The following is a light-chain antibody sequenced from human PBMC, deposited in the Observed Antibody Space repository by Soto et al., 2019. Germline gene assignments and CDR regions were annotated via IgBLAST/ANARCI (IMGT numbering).Light chain of an antibody. Sequence: QSVLTQPPSVSVAPGQRVTISCTGSSSNIGAGYDVHWYQQLPGTAPKLLIYGNSNRPSGVPYRCSGSKSGTSASLAITGLQADDEAAYYCWSYDSGLSVVVFGGGTQLTVL. V-gene: IGLV1-40*01. J-gene: IGLJ2*01. CDR1: SSNIGAGYD. CDR2: GNS. CDR3: WSYDSGLSVVV.